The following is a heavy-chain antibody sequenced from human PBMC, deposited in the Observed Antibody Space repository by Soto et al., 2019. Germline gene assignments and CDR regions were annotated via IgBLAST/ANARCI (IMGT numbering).Heavy chain of an antibody. CDR1: GGSFSGYY. J-gene: IGHJ4*02. CDR2: INHSGST. V-gene: IGHV4-34*01. D-gene: IGHD5-18*01. Sequence: QVQLQQWGAGLLKPSETLSLTCAVYGGSFSGYYWSWIRQPPGKGLEWIGEINHSGSTNYNPSLKRRVTISVDTSKNQFSLKLSSVTAADTAVYYCARRGQLWSMARWGQGTLVTVSS. CDR3: ARRGQLWSMAR.